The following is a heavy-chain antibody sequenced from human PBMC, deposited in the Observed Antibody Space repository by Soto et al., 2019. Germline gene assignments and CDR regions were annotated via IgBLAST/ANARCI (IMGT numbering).Heavy chain of an antibody. J-gene: IGHJ4*02. Sequence: EVQLVESGGGLVQPGGSLRLSCAASGFTFSNYWMHWVRQAPGKGLVWVSRIDSDGSRITYADFVKGRFTISRDNAKNAVYLHMDCVTAEGTSVYDCVRTRLVVAVATREGFWVQGTLFTVS. V-gene: IGHV3-74*01. CDR3: VRTRLVVAVATREGF. D-gene: IGHD2-15*01. CDR2: IDSDGSRI. CDR1: GFTFSNYW.